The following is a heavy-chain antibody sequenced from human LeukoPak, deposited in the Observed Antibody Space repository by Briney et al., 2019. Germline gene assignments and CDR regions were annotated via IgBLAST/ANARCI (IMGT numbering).Heavy chain of an antibody. J-gene: IGHJ4*02. CDR3: ATHPKVGSGSQKGLDY. CDR1: GFTFSSYS. Sequence: KPGGSLRLSCAASGFTFSSYSMNWVRQAPGKGLEWVSSISSSSSYIYYADSVKGRFTISRDNAKNSLYLQMNSLRAEDTAVYYCATHPKVGSGSQKGLDYWGQGTLVTVSS. CDR2: ISSSSSYI. V-gene: IGHV3-21*01. D-gene: IGHD3-10*01.